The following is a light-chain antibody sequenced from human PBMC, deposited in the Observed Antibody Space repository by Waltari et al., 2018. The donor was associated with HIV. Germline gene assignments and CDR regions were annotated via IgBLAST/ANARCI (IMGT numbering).Light chain of an antibody. V-gene: IGLV1-47*01. CDR1: SSKLGSNY. J-gene: IGLJ3*02. CDR2: RSN. Sequence: QSVLTQPPSASGTPGQRVAISCSGSSSKLGSNYVYWYKQLPGTAPKVLIYRSNQRPSGVPDRFSGSKSGTSASLAISALRSEDEADYYCATWDDSLSGPVFGGGTKLTVL. CDR3: ATWDDSLSGPV.